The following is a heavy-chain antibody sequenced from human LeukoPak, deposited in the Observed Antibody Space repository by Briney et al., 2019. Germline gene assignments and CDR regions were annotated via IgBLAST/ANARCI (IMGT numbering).Heavy chain of an antibody. D-gene: IGHD3-10*01. CDR1: GYSFTNYY. Sequence: ASVKVSCKASGYSFTNYYLHWVRQAPGQGFEWMGIINPGGGTTTYAQKFQGRVTKTRDTSTSTVYMELSSLGPGDTAVYYCARGGFTTMVRGVIITLDAFDIWGQGTMVTVSS. CDR3: ARGGFTTMVRGVIITLDAFDI. J-gene: IGHJ3*02. V-gene: IGHV1-46*01. CDR2: INPGGGTT.